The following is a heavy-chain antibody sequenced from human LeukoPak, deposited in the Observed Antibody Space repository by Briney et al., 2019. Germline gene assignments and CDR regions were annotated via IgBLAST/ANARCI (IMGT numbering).Heavy chain of an antibody. J-gene: IGHJ3*02. V-gene: IGHV6-1*01. D-gene: IGHD4-17*01. CDR3: AREGYGDYNQPQMGAFDI. CDR1: GDSVSGNSAA. CDR2: TYYRSKWYN. Sequence: SQTLSLTCAISGDSVSGNSAAWNWIRQSPSRGLEWLGRTYYRSKWYNDYAVSVKSRITINPDTSKNQYSLQLNSVTPEDTAVYYCAREGYGDYNQPQMGAFDIWGQGTMVTISS.